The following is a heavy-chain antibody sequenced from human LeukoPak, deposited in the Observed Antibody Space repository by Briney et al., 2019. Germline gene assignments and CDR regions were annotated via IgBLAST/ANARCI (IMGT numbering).Heavy chain of an antibody. J-gene: IGHJ6*02. Sequence: SQTLSLTCAISGGSVSSNSASWTWIRQSPSRGLEWLGRTYYRSKWYNDYALSVKSRIIINPDTSENQFSLQLNSVTPEDTAVYYCARVSPLADGMDVWGQGTTVTVSS. V-gene: IGHV6-1*01. CDR1: GGSVSSNSAS. D-gene: IGHD6-6*01. CDR3: ARVSPLADGMDV. CDR2: TYYRSKWYN.